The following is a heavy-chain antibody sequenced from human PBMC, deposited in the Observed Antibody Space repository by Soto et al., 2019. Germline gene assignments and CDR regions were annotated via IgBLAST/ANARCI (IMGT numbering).Heavy chain of an antibody. V-gene: IGHV1-2*02. CDR3: GRGRSGQIVVFY. Sequence: SVKVSCKSSGYTFTGHYIHWVRQAPEQGPEWMGEIGPESGATRYAQKFQGRVTMTRDTSITTVYMELNNLSPDDTAVYYCGRGRSGQIVVFYWGQGTPVTVSS. CDR2: IGPESGAT. J-gene: IGHJ4*02. CDR1: GYTFTGHY. D-gene: IGHD1-26*01.